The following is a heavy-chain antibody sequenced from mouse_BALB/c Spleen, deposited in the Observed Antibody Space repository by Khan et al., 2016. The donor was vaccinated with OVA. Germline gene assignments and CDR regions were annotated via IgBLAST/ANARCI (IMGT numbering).Heavy chain of an antibody. CDR2: IWSGGST. V-gene: IGHV2-4-1*01. Sequence: VKLEVSGPGLVQPSQSLSITCTVSGFSLTYYGVHWVRQSPGKGLEWLGVIWSGGSTDYNAAFISRLNISKDDSKRQVFLKMNSLQTDDTAMYYCTRAYYRYDGYYAMDYWGQGTSVTVSS. D-gene: IGHD2-14*01. CDR3: TRAYYRYDGYYAMDY. CDR1: GFSLTYYG. J-gene: IGHJ4*01.